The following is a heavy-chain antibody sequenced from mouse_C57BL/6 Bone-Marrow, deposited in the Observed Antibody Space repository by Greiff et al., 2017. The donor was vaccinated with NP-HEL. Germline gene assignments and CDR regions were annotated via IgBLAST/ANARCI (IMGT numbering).Heavy chain of an antibody. CDR3: AHYDYSAWFAY. CDR1: GYTFTSYW. D-gene: IGHD2-4*01. CDR2: IHPNSGST. V-gene: IGHV1-64*01. J-gene: IGHJ3*01. Sequence: QVQLQQPGAELVKPGASVKLSCKASGYTFTSYWMHRVKQRPGQGLEWIGMIHPNSGSTNYNEKFKSKATLTVDKSSSTAYMQLSSLTSEDSAVYDCAHYDYSAWFAYWGQGTLVTVSA.